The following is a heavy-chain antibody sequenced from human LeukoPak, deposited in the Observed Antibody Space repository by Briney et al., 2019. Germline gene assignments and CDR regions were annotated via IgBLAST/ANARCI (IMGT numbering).Heavy chain of an antibody. V-gene: IGHV4-39*01. J-gene: IGHJ4*02. CDR1: GGSISSSSYY. CDR3: ASGGSYRVDY. D-gene: IGHD1-26*01. CDR2: IYYSGST. Sequence: PSETLSLTCTGSGGSISSSSYYWGWIRQPPGKGLEWIGSIYYSGSTYYNPSLKSRVTISVDTSKNQFSLKLSSVTAADTAVYYCASGGSYRVDYWGQGTLVTVSS.